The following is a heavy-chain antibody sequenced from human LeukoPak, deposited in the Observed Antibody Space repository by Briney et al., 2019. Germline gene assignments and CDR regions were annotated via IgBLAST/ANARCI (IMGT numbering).Heavy chain of an antibody. CDR3: TRETNTEYDYVWGSYRFIDAFDI. V-gene: IGHV1-2*02. CDR1: GYTFTGYY. Sequence: GASVKVSCKASGYTFTGYYMHWVRQAPGQGHEWMGWINPNSGGTNYAQKFQGRVTMTRDTSISTAYMELSRLRSDDTAVYYCTRETNTEYDYVWGSYRFIDAFDIWGQGTMVTVSS. D-gene: IGHD3-16*02. CDR2: INPNSGGT. J-gene: IGHJ3*02.